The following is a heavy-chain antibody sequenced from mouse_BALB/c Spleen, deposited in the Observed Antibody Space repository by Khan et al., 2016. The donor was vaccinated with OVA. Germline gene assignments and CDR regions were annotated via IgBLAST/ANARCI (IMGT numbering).Heavy chain of an antibody. V-gene: IGHV3-8*02. CDR2: ILYSGST. D-gene: IGHD2-14*01. Sequence: EVKLLESGPSLVKPSQTLSLTCSVTGDSITSGYWCWIRKFPGNKLEYMGYILYSGSTYYNPSLTSRLSITRHTSQNQYYLQLNSVTTEDTATYECARSTYRYACAYWGQGTLVTVSA. J-gene: IGHJ3*01. CDR3: ARSTYRYACAY. CDR1: GDSITSGY.